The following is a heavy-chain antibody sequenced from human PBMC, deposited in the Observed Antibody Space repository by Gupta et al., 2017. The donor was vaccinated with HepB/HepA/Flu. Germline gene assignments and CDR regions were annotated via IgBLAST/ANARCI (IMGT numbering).Heavy chain of an antibody. J-gene: IGHJ6*02. CDR1: GFTFSSYA. CDR2: SSGSGGST. V-gene: IGHV3-23*01. D-gene: IGHD4-17*01. CDR3: EKETVTAQNNPRYYYYGMDV. Sequence: EVQLLESGGGLVQPGGSLRLSCAASGFTFSSYAMSWVRQAPGKGLEWVSASSGSGGSTYYADSVKGRCTSSRDNSKNTLYLQMNSLRAEDTGVYYCEKETVTAQNNPRYYYYGMDVWGQGNTVTVSS.